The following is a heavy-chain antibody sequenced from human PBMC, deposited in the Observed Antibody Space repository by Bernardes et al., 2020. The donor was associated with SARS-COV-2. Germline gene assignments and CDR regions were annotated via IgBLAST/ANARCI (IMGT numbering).Heavy chain of an antibody. J-gene: IGHJ4*02. CDR1: GGSITSGSFY. D-gene: IGHD5-18*01. Sequence: TLSLTCIVSGGSITSGSFYWSWIRQPAGKGLEWIGRIYASGTTNYNPSVKSRVTISVDTSKNQFSLKLSSVTAADTAMYYCARAGYSYGAYYFDYWGQGTLVTVSS. CDR2: IYASGTT. V-gene: IGHV4-61*02. CDR3: ARAGYSYGAYYFDY.